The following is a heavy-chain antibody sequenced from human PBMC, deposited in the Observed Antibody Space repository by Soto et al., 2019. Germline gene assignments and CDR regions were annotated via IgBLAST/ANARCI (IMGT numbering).Heavy chain of an antibody. CDR2: INHSGST. CDR3: AREVTTTVTTGSFDY. CDR1: GGSFSGYY. D-gene: IGHD4-17*01. J-gene: IGHJ4*02. V-gene: IGHV4-34*01. Sequence: TLSLTCAVYGGSFSGYYWSWIRQPPGKGLEWIGEINHSGSTNYNPSLKSRVTISVDTSKNQFSLKLSSVTAADTAVYYCAREVTTTVTTGSFDYWGQGTLVTVSS.